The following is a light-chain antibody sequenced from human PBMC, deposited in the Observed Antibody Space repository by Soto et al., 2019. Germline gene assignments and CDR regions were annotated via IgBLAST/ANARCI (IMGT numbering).Light chain of an antibody. V-gene: IGKV1-5*03. CDR3: QQYFGYPWT. Sequence: DLQMTQSPSTLSASVGDRVTITCRASQSINDWLAWYQQKPGKAPNLLIYKASSLQSGVPSRFSGSGSGTEFTLTISSLQPDDFATFYCQQYFGYPWTFGQGTKVEIK. CDR2: KAS. CDR1: QSINDW. J-gene: IGKJ1*01.